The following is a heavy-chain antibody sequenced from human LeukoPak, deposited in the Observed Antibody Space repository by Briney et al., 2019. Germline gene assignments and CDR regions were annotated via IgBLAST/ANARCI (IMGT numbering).Heavy chain of an antibody. CDR3: PRNNWFDP. Sequence: SDILSLTCAVYGGTFISYYWIWFRQPQGKGLEWIGEINHSGTTKYNPPLQSRVPLSVDPPQNPLSLRLSSVTAADTAVYYCPRNNWFDPRGQGTLVTVSS. CDR1: GGTFISYY. J-gene: IGHJ5*02. V-gene: IGHV4-34*01. CDR2: INHSGTT.